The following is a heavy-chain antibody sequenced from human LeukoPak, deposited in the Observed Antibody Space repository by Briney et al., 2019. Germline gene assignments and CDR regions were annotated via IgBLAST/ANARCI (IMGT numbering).Heavy chain of an antibody. J-gene: IGHJ4*02. CDR1: GYSLTNYY. V-gene: IGHV1-46*01. D-gene: IGHD5-12*01. CDR3: ARGAPTTRIGAGRFDY. Sequence: ASVKVSCKAFGYSLTNYYVHWVRQAPGQGLEWMGEINPSGGSTSYAQKFQGRITVTRDTYTNTVYMDLSSLRSEDTAMYYCARGAPTTRIGAGRFDYWGQGSLLTV. CDR2: INPSGGST.